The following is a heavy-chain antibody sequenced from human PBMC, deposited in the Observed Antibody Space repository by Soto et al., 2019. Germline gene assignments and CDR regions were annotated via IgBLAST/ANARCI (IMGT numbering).Heavy chain of an antibody. CDR1: GFTFSNAW. J-gene: IGHJ4*02. V-gene: IGHV3-15*07. CDR3: TTDRFVAAAGTGGSY. D-gene: IGHD6-13*01. CDR2: IKSKTDGGTT. Sequence: GGSLRLSCAASGFTFSNAWMNWVRQAPEKGLEWVGRIKSKTDGGTTDYAAPVKGRFTISRDDSKNTLYLQMNSLKTEDTAVYYCTTDRFVAAAGTGGSYWGKGTLVTVSS.